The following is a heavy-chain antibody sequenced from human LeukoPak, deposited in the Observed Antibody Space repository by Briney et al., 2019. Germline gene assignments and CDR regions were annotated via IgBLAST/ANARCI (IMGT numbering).Heavy chain of an antibody. V-gene: IGHV3-64D*06. J-gene: IGHJ6*02. CDR3: VNYGMDV. CDR2: ISSDGGTT. CDR1: GFTFSIYA. Sequence: PGGSLRLSCSASGFTFSIYAMHWVRQAPGKGLEYVSAISSDGGTTYYADSVKDRVIISRDNFKKMLFLQMSSLRAEDTAVYYCVNYGMDVWGQGTTVTVSS.